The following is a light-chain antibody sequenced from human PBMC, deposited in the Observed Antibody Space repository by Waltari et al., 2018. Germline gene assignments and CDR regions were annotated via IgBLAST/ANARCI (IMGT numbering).Light chain of an antibody. CDR3: QQYNNWPMYT. CDR1: QSVSSY. V-gene: IGKV3-11*01. Sequence: EIVLTQSPATLSLSPGERATLPCRASQSVSSYLAWYQQKPGQAPRLLIYDASNRATGIPARFSGSGSGTDFTLTISSMQSEDFAVYYCQQYNNWPMYTFGQGTKLEIK. J-gene: IGKJ2*01. CDR2: DAS.